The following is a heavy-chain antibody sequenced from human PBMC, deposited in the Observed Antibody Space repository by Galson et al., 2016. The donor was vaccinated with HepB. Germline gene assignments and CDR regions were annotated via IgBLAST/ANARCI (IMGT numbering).Heavy chain of an antibody. CDR3: ARSFSSGWSSIDY. D-gene: IGHD6-19*01. CDR1: GFTVSTNY. CDR2: FYSAYST. V-gene: IGHV3-66*01. Sequence: SLRLSCAASGFTVSTNYMNWVRQAPGKGLEWVSTFYSAYSTYYAESVKGRFTISRDTSKNTLYLQLNSLRAEDTAVYYCARSFSSGWSSIDYWGQGTLVTVSS. J-gene: IGHJ4*02.